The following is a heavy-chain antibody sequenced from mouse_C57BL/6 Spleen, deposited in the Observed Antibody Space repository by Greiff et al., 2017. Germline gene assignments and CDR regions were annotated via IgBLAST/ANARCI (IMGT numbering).Heavy chain of an antibody. CDR1: GYTFTSYW. D-gene: IGHD1-1*01. V-gene: IGHV1-55*01. CDR3: EREVIISTVGYFDV. Sequence: QVQLQQPGAELVKPGASVKMSCKASGYTFTSYWITWVKQRPGQGLEWIGDIYPGSGSTNYNEKFKSKATLTVDTSSSTAYLQLSSLTSEDSAVYDCEREVIISTVGYFDVWGTGTTVTVSS. J-gene: IGHJ1*03. CDR2: IYPGSGST.